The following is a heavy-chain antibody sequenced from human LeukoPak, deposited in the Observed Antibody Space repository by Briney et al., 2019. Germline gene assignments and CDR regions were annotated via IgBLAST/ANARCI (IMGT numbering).Heavy chain of an antibody. J-gene: IGHJ5*02. V-gene: IGHV3-11*01. Sequence: AGSLRLSCAASGFTFTDYHMSWIRQAPGKGLEWVSYISNTGSTIYYVDPVKGRFTISRDIAKSSLYLQMSSLRAEDTAVYYCPRRFRGVLESWGQGTLVTVSS. CDR2: ISNTGSTI. CDR3: PRRFRGVLES. CDR1: GFTFTDYH. D-gene: IGHD3-10*01.